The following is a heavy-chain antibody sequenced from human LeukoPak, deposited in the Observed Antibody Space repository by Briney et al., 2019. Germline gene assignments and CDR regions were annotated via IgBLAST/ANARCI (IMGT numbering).Heavy chain of an antibody. D-gene: IGHD5-12*01. CDR1: EFSVGSNY. CDR2: IYSGGST. J-gene: IGHJ5*02. V-gene: IGHV3-66*01. CDR3: AREPGYSGYDSPSNWFDP. Sequence: GGSLRLSCAASEFSVGSNYMTWVRQAPGKGLEWVSLIYSGGSTYYADSVKGGFTISRDNSKNTLYLQMNSLRAEDTAVYYCAREPGYSGYDSPSNWFDPWGQGTLVTVSS.